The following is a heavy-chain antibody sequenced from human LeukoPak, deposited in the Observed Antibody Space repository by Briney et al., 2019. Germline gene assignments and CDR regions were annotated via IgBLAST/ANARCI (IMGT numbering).Heavy chain of an antibody. Sequence: SQTLSLTCAISGESVFSNTAAWHWIRRSPSRGLEWLGRTYYRSRWSDDYAVSMRGRITMNPDTSKNQVSLQLNSVTPEDTAVYYCAREVAGTCAFDVWGQGTMVTVSS. CDR2: TYYRSRWSD. V-gene: IGHV6-1*01. J-gene: IGHJ3*01. CDR1: GESVFSNTAA. D-gene: IGHD1-7*01. CDR3: AREVAGTCAFDV.